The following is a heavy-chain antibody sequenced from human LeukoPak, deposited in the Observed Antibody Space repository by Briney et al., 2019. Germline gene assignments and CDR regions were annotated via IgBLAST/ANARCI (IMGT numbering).Heavy chain of an antibody. D-gene: IGHD3-22*01. CDR3: AREITNYYDSSGYSDAFDI. Sequence: PGGSLRLSCAASGFTFSSYSMNWVRQAPGKGLEWVSSISSSSSYIYYADSVKGRFTISRDNAKNSLYLQMNSLRAEDTAVYYCAREITNYYDSSGYSDAFDIWGQGTMVPVSS. J-gene: IGHJ3*02. V-gene: IGHV3-21*01. CDR2: ISSSSSYI. CDR1: GFTFSSYS.